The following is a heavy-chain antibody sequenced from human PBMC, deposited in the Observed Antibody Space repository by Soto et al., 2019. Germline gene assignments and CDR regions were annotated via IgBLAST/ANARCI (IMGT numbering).Heavy chain of an antibody. Sequence: GGSLRLSCTASGFTFGDYAMSWVRQAPGKGLEWVGFIRSKAYGGTTEYAASVKGRFTISRDDSKSIAYLQMNSLKTEDTAVYYCTRRIASPYYYYYGMDVWGQGTTVTVSS. CDR3: TRRIASPYYYYYGMDV. J-gene: IGHJ6*02. CDR2: IRSKAYGGTT. D-gene: IGHD2-15*01. CDR1: GFTFGDYA. V-gene: IGHV3-49*04.